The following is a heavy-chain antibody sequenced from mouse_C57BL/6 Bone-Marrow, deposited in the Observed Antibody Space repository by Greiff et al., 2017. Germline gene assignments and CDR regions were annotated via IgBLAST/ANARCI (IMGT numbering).Heavy chain of an antibody. CDR1: GYTFTDYN. V-gene: IGHV1-22*01. D-gene: IGHD2-4*01. CDR2: INPNNGGT. CDR3: ARYDYDEAWFAY. J-gene: IGHJ3*01. Sequence: EVQLQQSGPELVKPGASVKMSCKASGYTFTDYNMHWVKQSHGKSLEWIGYINPNNGGTSYNQKFKGKATLTVNKSSSTAYMELRSLTSEDSAVYYCARYDYDEAWFAYWGQGTLVTVSA.